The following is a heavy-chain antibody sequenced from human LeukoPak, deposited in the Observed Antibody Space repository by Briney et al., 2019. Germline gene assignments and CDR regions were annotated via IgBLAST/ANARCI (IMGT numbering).Heavy chain of an antibody. CDR3: ARLKGTMIVVVIMGGRAGAIDY. V-gene: IGHV4-39*01. CDR2: IYYSGST. Sequence: SETLSLTCTVSGGSISSSGYYWGWIRQPPGKGLEWIGSIYYSGSTYYNPSLKSRVTISVDTSKNQFSLKLSSVTAADTAVYYCARLKGTMIVVVIMGGRAGAIDYWGQGTLVTVSS. D-gene: IGHD3-22*01. J-gene: IGHJ4*02. CDR1: GGSISSSGYY.